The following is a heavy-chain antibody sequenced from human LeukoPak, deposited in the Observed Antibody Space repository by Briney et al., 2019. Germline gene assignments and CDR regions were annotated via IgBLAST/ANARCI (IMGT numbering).Heavy chain of an antibody. D-gene: IGHD6-6*01. V-gene: IGHV3-48*01. Sequence: GGSLRLSCTASGFTFGDYAMSWFRQAPGKGLEWVSYISSSSSTIYYADSVKGRFTISRDNAKNSLYLQMNSLRAEDTAVYYCARKEPDSSSSDYWGQGTLVTVSS. CDR1: GFTFGDYA. J-gene: IGHJ4*02. CDR2: ISSSSSTI. CDR3: ARKEPDSSSSDY.